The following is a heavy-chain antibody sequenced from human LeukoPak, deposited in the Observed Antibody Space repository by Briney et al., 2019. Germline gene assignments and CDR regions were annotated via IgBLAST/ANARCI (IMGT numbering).Heavy chain of an antibody. V-gene: IGHV4-34*01. CDR3: ARGHFYDYIWGSYRPDAFDI. Sequence: SETLSLTCAVYGGSLSGYYWSWIRQPPGKGLEWIGEINHSGSTNYNPSLKSRVTISVDTSKNQLSLKLSSVTAADTAVYYCARGHFYDYIWGSYRPDAFDIWGQGTMVTVSS. J-gene: IGHJ3*02. CDR1: GGSLSGYY. CDR2: INHSGST. D-gene: IGHD3-16*02.